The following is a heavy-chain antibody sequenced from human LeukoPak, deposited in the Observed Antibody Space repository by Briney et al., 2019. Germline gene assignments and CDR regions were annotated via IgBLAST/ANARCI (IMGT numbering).Heavy chain of an antibody. CDR3: ARANRNFCVTTDCYLFDS. CDR1: GGSLSSDY. D-gene: IGHD2-21*02. CDR2: AYYSGST. J-gene: IGHJ4*02. V-gene: IGHV4-59*01. Sequence: SETLSLTCTVSGGSLSSDYWSWIRQPPTKGLEWIGYAYYSGSTNYNPSLKSRVTISVDTSKNQFSLKLSSVTAADTAVYYCARANRNFCVTTDCYLFDSWGRGTQVTVSS.